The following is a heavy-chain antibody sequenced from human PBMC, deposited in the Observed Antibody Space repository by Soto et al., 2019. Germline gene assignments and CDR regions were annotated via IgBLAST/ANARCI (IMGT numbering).Heavy chain of an antibody. Sequence: SETLSLTCTVTGGSMTSGDQYWTWIRHRPGEGLEWFGYINHRGSLYYNPSLKSRVSMSVDTSKNQFSLNLSSVTAADTAVYYWARELPQRQGRKREGWGQGTTATV. D-gene: IGHD1-1*01. CDR1: GGSMTSGDQY. V-gene: IGHV4-31*03. CDR2: INHRGSL. J-gene: IGHJ6*02. CDR3: ARELPQRQGRKREG.